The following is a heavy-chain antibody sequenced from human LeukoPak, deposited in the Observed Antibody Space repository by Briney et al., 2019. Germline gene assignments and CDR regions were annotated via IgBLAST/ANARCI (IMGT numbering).Heavy chain of an antibody. D-gene: IGHD2-15*01. CDR1: GGSISSSNW. J-gene: IGHJ4*02. Sequence: SETLSLTCAVSGGSISSSNWWSWVRQPPGKGLEWIGEIYHSGSTNYNPSLKSRVTISVDKSKNQFSLKLSSVTAADTAVYYCARGGLYGGSSFGYWGQGTLVTVSS. CDR3: ARGGLYGGSSFGY. V-gene: IGHV4-4*02. CDR2: IYHSGST.